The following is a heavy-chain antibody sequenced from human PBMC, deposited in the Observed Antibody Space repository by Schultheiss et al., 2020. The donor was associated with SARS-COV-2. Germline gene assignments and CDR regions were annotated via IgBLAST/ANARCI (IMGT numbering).Heavy chain of an antibody. J-gene: IGHJ3*02. Sequence: SLKISCAASGFTFSSYDMHWVRQATGKGLEWVSGISWNSGSIGYADSVKGRFTISRDNAKNSLYLQMNSLRAEDTALYYCAKGAELIEDAFDIWGQGTMVTVSS. D-gene: IGHD2-21*01. CDR1: GFTFSSYD. V-gene: IGHV3-9*01. CDR3: AKGAELIEDAFDI. CDR2: ISWNSGSI.